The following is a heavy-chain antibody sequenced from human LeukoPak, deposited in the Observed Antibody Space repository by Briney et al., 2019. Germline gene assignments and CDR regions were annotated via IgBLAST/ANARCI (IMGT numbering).Heavy chain of an antibody. CDR3: AKSIVATIRLYYGMDV. D-gene: IGHD5-12*01. CDR2: ISYDGSNK. Sequence: GGSLRLSCAASRFTFSSYGMHWVRQAPGKGLEWVAVISYDGSNKYYADSVKGRFTISRDNSKNTLYLQMNSLRAEDTAVYYCAKSIVATIRLYYGMDVWGKGTTVTVSS. V-gene: IGHV3-30*18. CDR1: RFTFSSYG. J-gene: IGHJ6*04.